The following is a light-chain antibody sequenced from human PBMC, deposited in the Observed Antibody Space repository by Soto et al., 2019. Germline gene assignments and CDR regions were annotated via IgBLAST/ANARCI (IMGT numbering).Light chain of an antibody. V-gene: IGKV1-39*01. CDR3: QQSYRTPRT. CDR1: QSISNY. J-gene: IGKJ1*01. CDR2: DAS. Sequence: DIQMTQSPSSLSASVGDRVTITCRASQSISNYLNWYQQKPGKAPKLLIYDASSLQSGVPSRFSGSGSGTDFTLNISSLQPEDFATYYCQQSYRTPRTFGQGTKV.